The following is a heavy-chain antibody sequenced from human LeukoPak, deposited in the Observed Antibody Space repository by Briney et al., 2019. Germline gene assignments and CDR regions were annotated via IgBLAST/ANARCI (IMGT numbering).Heavy chain of an antibody. CDR2: ISGSGGST. V-gene: IGHV3-23*01. Sequence: GGSLRLSCAASGFTFSSYAMSWVRQAPGKGLEWVSAISGSGGSTYYADSVKGRFTISRDNSKNTLYLQMNSLRAEDTAVYYCAKVPPYDFWSGYPYYFDYWGQGTLVTVSS. J-gene: IGHJ4*02. D-gene: IGHD3-3*01. CDR1: GFTFSSYA. CDR3: AKVPPYDFWSGYPYYFDY.